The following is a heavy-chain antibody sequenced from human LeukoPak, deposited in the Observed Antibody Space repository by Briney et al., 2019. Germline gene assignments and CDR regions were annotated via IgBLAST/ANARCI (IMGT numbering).Heavy chain of an antibody. J-gene: IGHJ4*02. D-gene: IGHD5-18*01. CDR1: GGSISSYY. CDR2: IYTSGST. Sequence: PSETLSLTCTVSGGSISSYYWSWIRQPAGKGLEWIGRIYTSGSTNYNPSPKSRVTMSVDTSKNQFSLKLSSVTAADTAVYYCARGGEDPDTAMAFDYWGQGTLVTVSS. V-gene: IGHV4-4*07. CDR3: ARGGEDPDTAMAFDY.